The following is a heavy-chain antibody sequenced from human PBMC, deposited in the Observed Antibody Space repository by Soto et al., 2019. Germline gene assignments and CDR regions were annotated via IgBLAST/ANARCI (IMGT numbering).Heavy chain of an antibody. D-gene: IGHD4-17*01. J-gene: IGHJ4*02. CDR3: AKDKRPDGAWDFDY. CDR2: IIGTNGAT. Sequence: EVHLLESGGELVQPGGSLRLSCAASGFSFNQYTMNWVRQAPGKGLEWVSSIIGTNGATYYADSVKGRFTISRDNSKNTLYQQMNSLRAEDTAIYFCAKDKRPDGAWDFDYWGQGTLVTVSS. V-gene: IGHV3-23*01. CDR1: GFSFNQYT.